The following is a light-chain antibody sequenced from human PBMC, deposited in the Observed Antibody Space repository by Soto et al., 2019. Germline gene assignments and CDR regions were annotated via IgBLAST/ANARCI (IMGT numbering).Light chain of an antibody. Sequence: LTQPASVSGSPGQSITSACTGTSSNVGSYNLVSWYQQHPGKAPKLMIYEVSKRPSGVSNRFSGSKSGNTASLTISGLQAEDEADYHCCSYAGSYTYGFATGPKGTVL. V-gene: IGLV2-23*02. J-gene: IGLJ1*01. CDR2: EVS. CDR3: CSYAGSYTYG. CDR1: SSNVGSYNL.